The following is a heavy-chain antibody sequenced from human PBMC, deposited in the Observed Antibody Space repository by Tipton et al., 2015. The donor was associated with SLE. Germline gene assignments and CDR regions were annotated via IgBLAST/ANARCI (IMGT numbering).Heavy chain of an antibody. CDR2: IYYTGST. J-gene: IGHJ3*02. CDR3: ARGGAEGLWFRESSVAFDI. D-gene: IGHD3-10*01. CDR1: GGSISSYY. Sequence: LRLSCTVSGGSISSYYWSWIRQPPGKGLEWIGYIYYTGSTNYNPSLRSRVTISVDTSKNQFSLKMSSVTAEDTAVYYCARGGAEGLWFRESSVAFDIWGQGTMVTVSS. V-gene: IGHV4-59*01.